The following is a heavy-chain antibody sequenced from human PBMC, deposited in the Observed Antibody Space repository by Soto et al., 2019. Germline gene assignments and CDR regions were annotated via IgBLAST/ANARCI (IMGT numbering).Heavy chain of an antibody. CDR2: INPNSGGT. Sequence: QVPLVQSGAEVKKPGASVKVSCKASGYTFTGYYMHWVRQAPGQGLEWMGWINPNSGGTNYAQKFQGWVTMTRDTSISTAYMELSRLRSDDTAVYYCARALGSSSSHYYYGMDVWGQGTTVTVSS. D-gene: IGHD6-6*01. V-gene: IGHV1-2*04. CDR1: GYTFTGYY. J-gene: IGHJ6*02. CDR3: ARALGSSSSHYYYGMDV.